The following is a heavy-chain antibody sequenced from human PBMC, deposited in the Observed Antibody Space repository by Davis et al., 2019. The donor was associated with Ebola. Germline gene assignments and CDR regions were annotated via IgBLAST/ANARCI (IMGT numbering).Heavy chain of an antibody. CDR1: GGSFSGYY. V-gene: IGHV4-34*01. Sequence: SETLSLTCAVYGGSFSGYYWSWIRQPPGKGLEWIGEINHSGSTNYNPSLKSRVTISVDTSKNQFSLKLSSVTAADTAVYYCARHEYQLPLDYWGQGTLVTVSS. CDR2: INHSGST. D-gene: IGHD2-2*01. CDR3: ARHEYQLPLDY. J-gene: IGHJ4*02.